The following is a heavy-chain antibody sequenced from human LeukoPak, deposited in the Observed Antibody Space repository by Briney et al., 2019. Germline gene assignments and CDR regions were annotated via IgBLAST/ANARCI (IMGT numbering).Heavy chain of an antibody. D-gene: IGHD1-26*01. V-gene: IGHV3-74*01. J-gene: IGHJ4*02. CDR1: GLAFSAYK. CDR3: AKDTPSDGSYLYCFDC. CDR2: ISTDGYTT. Sequence: GGSLRLSCAASGLAFSAYKMHWVRQAPRKGLVWVSRISTDGYTTDYADFVQGRFTASRDNTKNTWSLEMNSLRAEDTALYFCAKDTPSDGSYLYCFDCWGQGTLVTVSS.